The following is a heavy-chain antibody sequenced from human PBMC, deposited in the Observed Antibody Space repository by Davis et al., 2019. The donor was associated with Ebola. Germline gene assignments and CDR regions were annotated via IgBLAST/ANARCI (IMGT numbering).Heavy chain of an antibody. D-gene: IGHD4-17*01. CDR3: ARRDYEDLDY. CDR1: GGSFSGYY. Sequence: MPGGSLRLSCAVYGGSFSGYYWSWIRQPPGKGLEWIGEIIHSGSTNYNPSLKSRVTISVDTSKNHFSLKLSSVTAADTAVYYCARRDYEDLDYWGQGTLVTVSS. CDR2: IIHSGST. V-gene: IGHV4-34*12. J-gene: IGHJ4*02.